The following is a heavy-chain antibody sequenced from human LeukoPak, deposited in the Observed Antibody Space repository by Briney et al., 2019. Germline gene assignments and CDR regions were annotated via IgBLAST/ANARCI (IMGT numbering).Heavy chain of an antibody. Sequence: SETLSLTCAVYGGSFSGYYWSWIRQPPGKGLEWIGEINHSGSTNYNPSLKSRVTISVDTSKNQFSLKLSSVTAADTAVYYCARESIAVDYWGQGTLVTVSS. CDR3: ARESIAVDY. V-gene: IGHV4-34*01. J-gene: IGHJ4*02. D-gene: IGHD6-6*01. CDR1: GGSFSGYY. CDR2: INHSGST.